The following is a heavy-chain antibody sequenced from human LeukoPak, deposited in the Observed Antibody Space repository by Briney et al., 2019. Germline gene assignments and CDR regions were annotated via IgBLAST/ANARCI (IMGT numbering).Heavy chain of an antibody. Sequence: PGGSLRLSCAASGSTFSDHYMDWVRRAPGKGLEWVGRTRKKVNSYTTEYAASVKGRFTISRDDSKNSLYLQMNSLKTEDTAVYYCARSYGSGTYPFDYWGQGTLVTVSS. CDR2: TRKKVNSYTT. CDR1: GSTFSDHY. D-gene: IGHD3-10*01. V-gene: IGHV3-72*01. CDR3: ARSYGSGTYPFDY. J-gene: IGHJ4*02.